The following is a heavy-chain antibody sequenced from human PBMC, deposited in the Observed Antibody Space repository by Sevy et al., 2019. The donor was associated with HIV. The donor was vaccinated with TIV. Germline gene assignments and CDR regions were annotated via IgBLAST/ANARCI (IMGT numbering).Heavy chain of an antibody. D-gene: IGHD3-22*01. Sequence: GGSLRLSCAASGFTFSSFGMHWVRQAPGKGLEWVAVIWNDRSNKHYADSVKGRFTISRDNSKNTLYLQMNSLRAEDKAGDYCASLPNNYYDTSGYSGKDAFDIWGQGTMVTVSS. CDR2: IWNDRSNK. J-gene: IGHJ3*02. CDR3: ASLPNNYYDTSGYSGKDAFDI. V-gene: IGHV3-33*01. CDR1: GFTFSSFG.